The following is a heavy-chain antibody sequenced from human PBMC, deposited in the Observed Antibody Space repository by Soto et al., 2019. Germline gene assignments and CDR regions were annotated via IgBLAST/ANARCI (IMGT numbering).Heavy chain of an antibody. J-gene: IGHJ6*02. CDR3: ARGLRNYYGMDV. Sequence: EVQLVESGGGLVQPGGSLRLSCAASGFTFTSYWMHWVRQVPGKGLVWVSRINSDGSTTNYADSVKGRFTISRDNAKNTQYLQMNSLRAEDTAVYYCARGLRNYYGMDVWGPGTTVTVSS. CDR1: GFTFTSYW. V-gene: IGHV3-74*01. CDR2: INSDGSTT. D-gene: IGHD2-21*01.